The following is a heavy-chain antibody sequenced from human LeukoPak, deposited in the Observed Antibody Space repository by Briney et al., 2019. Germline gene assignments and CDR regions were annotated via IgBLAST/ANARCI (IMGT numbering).Heavy chain of an antibody. CDR1: GFTVSSNY. CDR3: ARRVSGCSGGSCRYYFDY. CDR2: IYSDSST. D-gene: IGHD2-15*01. Sequence: GGSLRLSCAASGFTVSSNYMSWVRQAPGKGLEGVSVIYSDSSTYYADSVKGRFAISRDSSKNTLYLQMNSLRAEDTAVYYCARRVSGCSGGSCRYYFDYWGQGTLVTVSS. V-gene: IGHV3-53*01. J-gene: IGHJ4*02.